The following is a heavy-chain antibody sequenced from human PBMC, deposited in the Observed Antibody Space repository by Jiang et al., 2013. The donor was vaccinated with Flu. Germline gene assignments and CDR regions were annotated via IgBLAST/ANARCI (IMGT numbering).Heavy chain of an antibody. Sequence: WMGRIDPSDSYTNYSPSFQGHVTISADKSISTAYLQWSSLKASDTAMYYCARHSLDSDYFLDYWGQGTLVTVSS. D-gene: IGHD2/OR15-2a*01. V-gene: IGHV5-10-1*01. J-gene: IGHJ4*02. CDR3: ARHSLDSDYFLDY. CDR2: IDPSDSYT.